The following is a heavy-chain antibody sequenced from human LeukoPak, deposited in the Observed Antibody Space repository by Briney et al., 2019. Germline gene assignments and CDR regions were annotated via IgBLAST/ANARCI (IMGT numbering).Heavy chain of an antibody. CDR3: ARQSDDAFDI. Sequence: SETLSLTCTVSGGSISTYYWSWIRQPPGKGLEWIGDVYYSGASNYNPSLKSRVTISVDTSKNQFSLKLSSVTAADTAVYYCARQSDDAFDIWGQGTMVTVSS. CDR2: VYYSGAS. CDR1: GGSISTYY. V-gene: IGHV4-59*08. J-gene: IGHJ3*02.